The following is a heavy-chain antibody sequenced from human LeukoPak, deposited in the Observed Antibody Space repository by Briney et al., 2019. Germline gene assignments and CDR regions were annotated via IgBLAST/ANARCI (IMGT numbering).Heavy chain of an antibody. D-gene: IGHD2-8*02. V-gene: IGHV3-7*01. J-gene: IGHJ4*02. CDR2: IKQDGSDM. Sequence: GGSLRLSCAASGFTFSGYWMNWVRQAPGKGLEWVANIKQDGSDMYYVDSVKGRFTISRDNAKSSLYLQMDSLRVGDTAVYYCARDSTVGRYWGQGTLVTVSS. CDR1: GFTFSGYW. CDR3: ARDSTVGRY.